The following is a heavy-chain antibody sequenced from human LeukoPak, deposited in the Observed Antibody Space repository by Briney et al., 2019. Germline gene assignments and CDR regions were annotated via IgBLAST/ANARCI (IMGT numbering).Heavy chain of an antibody. CDR1: GFTVSSNY. CDR2: IYSGGST. J-gene: IGHJ4*02. D-gene: IGHD2-15*01. Sequence: GGSLRLSCAASGFTVSSNYMSWVRQAPGKGLEWVSVIYSGGSTYYADSVKGRFTISRDNSKNTLYLQMNSLRAEDTAVYYCAREVRGYCSGGSCVYFDYWGQGTLVTVSS. CDR3: AREVRGYCSGGSCVYFDY. V-gene: IGHV3-53*01.